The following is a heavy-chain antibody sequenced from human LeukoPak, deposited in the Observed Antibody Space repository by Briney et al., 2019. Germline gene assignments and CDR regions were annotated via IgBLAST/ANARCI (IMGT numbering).Heavy chain of an antibody. J-gene: IGHJ3*02. V-gene: IGHV1-18*03. CDR3: ASGELYYDFWSGYSQGSAFDI. CDR1: GYTFTSYG. CDR2: ISAYNGNT. Sequence: GASVKVSCKASGYTFTSYGISWVRQAPGQGLEWMGWISAYNGNTNYAQKLQGRVTITRDTSASTAYMELSSLRSEDMAVYYCASGELYYDFWSGYSQGSAFDIWGQGTMVTVSS. D-gene: IGHD3-3*01.